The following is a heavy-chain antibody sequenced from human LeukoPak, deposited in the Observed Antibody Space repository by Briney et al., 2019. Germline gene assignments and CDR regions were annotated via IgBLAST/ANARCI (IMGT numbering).Heavy chain of an antibody. CDR3: ARDRAEEKTWVELDT. CDR2: IYTSGVT. Sequence: GGSLRLSCAASGFIVNSYAIRWVRQAPGKGLAWVSLIYTSGVTHYADSGKGRFTISRDDAKNTVYLQMNSLRDDDTAVYFCARDRAEEKTWVELDTWGQGTLVTVSS. J-gene: IGHJ5*02. CDR1: GFIVNSYA. V-gene: IGHV3-66*03.